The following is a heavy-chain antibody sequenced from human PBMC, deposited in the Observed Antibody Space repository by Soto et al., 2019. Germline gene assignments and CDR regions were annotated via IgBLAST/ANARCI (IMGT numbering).Heavy chain of an antibody. CDR3: AKARSEPGDYLQALDV. Sequence: SQTRSLTCAISGDIISTNTAAWNWIRQSPSRGLEWLGRTYYRTKWFNDYAESVKSRLTINPDTSKNQFSLQLNSMTPEDTAVYYCAKARSEPGDYLQALDVWGQGTTVTV. CDR1: GDIISTNTAA. J-gene: IGHJ6*02. CDR2: TYYRTKWFN. D-gene: IGHD2-21*01. V-gene: IGHV6-1*01.